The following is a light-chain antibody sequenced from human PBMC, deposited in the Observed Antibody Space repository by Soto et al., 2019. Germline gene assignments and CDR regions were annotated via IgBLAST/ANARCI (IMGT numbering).Light chain of an antibody. Sequence: QSALTQPASVSGSPGQSITISCTGTSSDVGGYNYVSWYQQHPGKAPKLIIYEVSNRPSGVSNRFSGSKSGNTASLTISGLQAEDEADYYCSSYTGSSTLYVFGTGTNVTVL. V-gene: IGLV2-14*01. CDR1: SSDVGGYNY. J-gene: IGLJ1*01. CDR2: EVS. CDR3: SSYTGSSTLYV.